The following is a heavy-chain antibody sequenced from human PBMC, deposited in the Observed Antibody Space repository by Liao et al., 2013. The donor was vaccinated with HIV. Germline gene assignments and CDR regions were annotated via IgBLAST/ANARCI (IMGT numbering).Heavy chain of an antibody. CDR1: GGSFSGYY. J-gene: IGHJ6*03. CDR2: VNHSGST. D-gene: IGHD2-2*01. V-gene: IGHV4-34*01. CDR3: ARGLWGSITSEGLVCYYYYYYMDV. Sequence: QVQLQQWGAGLLKPSETLSLTCAVYGGSFSGYYWSWIRQPPREGAWSGLGKVNHSGSTNYNPSLKSRVTISVDTSKNQFSLKLRSVTAADTAVYYCARGLWGSITSEGLVCYYYYYYMDVWGKGTTVTVSS.